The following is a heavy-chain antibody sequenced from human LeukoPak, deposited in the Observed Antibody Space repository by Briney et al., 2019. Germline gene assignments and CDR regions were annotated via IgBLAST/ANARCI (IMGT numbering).Heavy chain of an antibody. CDR3: ARDPLYYDFWSGSPYYFDY. D-gene: IGHD3-3*01. CDR2: ISAYNGNT. V-gene: IGHV1-18*01. CDR1: GYTFTSYG. Sequence: ASVKVSCKASGYTFTSYGISWVRQAPGQGLEWMGWISAYNGNTNYAQKLQGRVTMTTDTSTSTAYMELRSLRSDDTAVCYCARDPLYYDFWSGSPYYFDYWGQGTLVTVSS. J-gene: IGHJ4*02.